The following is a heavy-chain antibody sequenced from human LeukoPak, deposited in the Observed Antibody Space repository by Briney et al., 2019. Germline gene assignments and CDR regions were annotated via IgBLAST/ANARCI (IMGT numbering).Heavy chain of an antibody. CDR2: IIPILGIA. CDR3: ASTLGYCSGGSCSSGGY. J-gene: IGHJ4*02. CDR1: GGTFSSYA. Sequence: ASVKVSCKASGGTFSSYAISWVRQAPGQGLEWMGRIIPILGIANYAQKFQGRVTITADKSTSTAYMELSSLRSEDTAVYYCASTLGYCSGGSCSSGGYWGQGTLVTVSS. D-gene: IGHD2-15*01. V-gene: IGHV1-69*04.